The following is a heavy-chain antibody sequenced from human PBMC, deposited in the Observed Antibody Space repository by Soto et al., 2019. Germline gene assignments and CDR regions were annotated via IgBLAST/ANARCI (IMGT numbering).Heavy chain of an antibody. CDR3: ARDNVGGYAVPFDY. CDR2: ISSSSTI. J-gene: IGHJ4*02. Sequence: GGSLRLSCAASGFTFSSYSMNWVRQAPGKGLEWVSYISSSSTIYYADSVKGRFTISRDNAKNSLYLQMNSLRDEDTAVYYCARDNVGGYAVPFDYWGQGTLVTVSS. V-gene: IGHV3-48*02. CDR1: GFTFSSYS. D-gene: IGHD5-12*01.